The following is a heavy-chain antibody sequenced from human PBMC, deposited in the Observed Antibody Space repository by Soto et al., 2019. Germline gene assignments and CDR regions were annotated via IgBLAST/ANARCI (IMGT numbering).Heavy chain of an antibody. CDR3: ARDRYCSGGSCQQTYYFDY. Sequence: SQTLSLTCAISGDSVSSNSAAWNWIRQSPSRGLEWLGRTYYRPKWYNDYAVSVKSRITINPDTSKNQFSLQLNSVTPEDTAVYYCARDRYCSGGSCQQTYYFDYWGQGTLVTVSS. CDR1: GDSVSSNSAA. J-gene: IGHJ4*02. D-gene: IGHD2-15*01. V-gene: IGHV6-1*01. CDR2: TYYRPKWYN.